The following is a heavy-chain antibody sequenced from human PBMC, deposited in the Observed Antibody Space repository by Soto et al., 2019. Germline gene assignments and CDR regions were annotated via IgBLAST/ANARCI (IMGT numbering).Heavy chain of an antibody. Sequence: GGSLRHSCAESEFAYSSDGLIWDRQAPGKGLEWVAVIWYDGSNKYYADSVKGRFTISRDNSKNTLYLQMNSLRGEDTAVYYCAREYCGGDCYFDYWGQGTLVTAPQ. J-gene: IGHJ4*02. CDR2: IWYDGSNK. D-gene: IGHD2-21*01. V-gene: IGHV3-33*01. CDR3: AREYCGGDCYFDY. CDR1: EFAYSSDG.